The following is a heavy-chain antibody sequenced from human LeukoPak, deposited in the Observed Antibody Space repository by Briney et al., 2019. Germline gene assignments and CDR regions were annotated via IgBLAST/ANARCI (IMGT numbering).Heavy chain of an antibody. D-gene: IGHD6-13*01. J-gene: IGHJ4*02. CDR3: ARKYSSSWYPFDY. Sequence: SETLSLTCTVSGGSINSYYWSWIRQPPGKGLEWIGYIYYSGSTKYNPSLKSRVTISVDTSKNQFSLKLSSVTAADTAVYYCARKYSSSWYPFDYWGQGTLVTVSS. CDR2: IYYSGST. V-gene: IGHV4-59*08. CDR1: GGSINSYY.